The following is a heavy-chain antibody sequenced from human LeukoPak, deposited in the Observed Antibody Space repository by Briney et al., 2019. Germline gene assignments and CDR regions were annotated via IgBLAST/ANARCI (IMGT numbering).Heavy chain of an antibody. V-gene: IGHV3-23*01. CDR2: ISGSGGST. CDR3: ARAFIWSAAFDI. J-gene: IGHJ3*02. D-gene: IGHD3/OR15-3a*01. Sequence: GGSLRLSCAASGFTFSSYAMSWVRQAPGKGLEWVSAISGSGGSTYYADSVKGRFTISRDNAKNSLYLQMNSLRAEDTAVYYCARAFIWSAAFDIWGQGTMVTVSS. CDR1: GFTFSSYA.